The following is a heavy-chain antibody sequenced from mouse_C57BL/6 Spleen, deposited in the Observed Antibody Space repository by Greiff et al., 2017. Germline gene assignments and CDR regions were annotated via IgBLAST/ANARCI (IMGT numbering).Heavy chain of an antibody. V-gene: IGHV3-6*01. CDR1: GYSITSGYY. J-gene: IGHJ3*01. CDR2: ISYDGSN. D-gene: IGHD2-4*01. Sequence: EVQLVESGPGLVKPSQSLSLTCSVTGYSITSGYYWNWIRQFPGNKLEWMGYISYDGSNNYNPSLKNRISITRDTSKNQFFLKLNSVTTEDTATYYCATYDYAGAYWGQGTLVTVSA. CDR3: ATYDYAGAY.